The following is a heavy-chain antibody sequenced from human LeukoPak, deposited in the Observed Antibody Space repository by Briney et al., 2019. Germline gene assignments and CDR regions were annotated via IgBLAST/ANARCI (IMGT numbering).Heavy chain of an antibody. V-gene: IGHV3-74*03. J-gene: IGHJ4*02. D-gene: IGHD3-9*01. Sequence: GGSLRLSCAASGFTFSTYWMHWVRQAPGKGLVWVARIRPEGTTTAYADSVKGRLTISRDNAKNTLFLQMNSLSAEDTAVYYCARDLDWILFDYWGQGTLVTVSS. CDR2: IRPEGTTT. CDR3: ARDLDWILFDY. CDR1: GFTFSTYW.